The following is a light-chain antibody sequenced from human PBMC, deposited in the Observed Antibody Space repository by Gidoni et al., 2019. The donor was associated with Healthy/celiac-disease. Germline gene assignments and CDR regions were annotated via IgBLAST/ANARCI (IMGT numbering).Light chain of an antibody. CDR1: SSNIGAGYD. CDR2: GNS. V-gene: IGLV1-40*01. Sequence: QSVLTQPPSVSGDPGQRVTISCTGSSSNIGAGYDVHWYQQLPGPAPKLLIYGNSNRPSGVPDRFSGSKSGTSASLAITGLQAEDEADYYCQSYDSSLSVVVFGGGTKLTVL. J-gene: IGLJ2*01. CDR3: QSYDSSLSVVV.